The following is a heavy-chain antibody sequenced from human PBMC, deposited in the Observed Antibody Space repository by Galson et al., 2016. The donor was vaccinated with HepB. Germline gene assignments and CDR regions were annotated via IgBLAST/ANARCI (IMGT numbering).Heavy chain of an antibody. Sequence: SVKVSCKASGYYIHWVRQAPGQGLEWIGWINPGTGGTNYAQKFQGRVTMTRDTSISTAYSELSRLTSDDTAVYYCARGDDYSNLSDLWGRGTLVPVSS. CDR1: GYY. CDR3: ARGDDYSNLSDL. J-gene: IGHJ2*01. CDR2: INPGTGGT. V-gene: IGHV1-2*02. D-gene: IGHD4-11*01.